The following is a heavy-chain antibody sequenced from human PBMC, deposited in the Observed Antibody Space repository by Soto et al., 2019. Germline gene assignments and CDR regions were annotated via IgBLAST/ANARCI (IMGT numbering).Heavy chain of an antibody. D-gene: IGHD3-16*01. CDR1: GFTFSSYA. CDR3: AKSAGSNANSPHDC. CDR2: ISRSGIST. Sequence: EGQLLESGGGVVQPGGSLILSCAASGFTFSSYAMTSLRQAPGKGLEWVSSISRSGISTYYADSVKRRFPISRDNSKNTLYLQTNSLRAEDAAVYDCAKSAGSNANSPHDCWGQGTLVTASS. V-gene: IGHV3-23*01. J-gene: IGHJ4*02.